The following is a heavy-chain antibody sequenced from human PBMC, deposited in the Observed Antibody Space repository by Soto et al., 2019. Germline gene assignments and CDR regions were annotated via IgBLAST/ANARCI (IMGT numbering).Heavy chain of an antibody. CDR1: GFAVSRNY. V-gene: IGHV3-66*01. J-gene: IGHJ4*02. CDR2: VHSGGST. CDR3: ATGGSGGFDY. D-gene: IGHD2-15*01. Sequence: GGSLRLSCAASGFAVSRNYMTWVRQAPGKGLEWVSVVHSGGSTYYADSVKDRFTISRDNSKNTVYLQMSSLRAEDTALYYCATGGSGGFDYWGQGTLVTVSS.